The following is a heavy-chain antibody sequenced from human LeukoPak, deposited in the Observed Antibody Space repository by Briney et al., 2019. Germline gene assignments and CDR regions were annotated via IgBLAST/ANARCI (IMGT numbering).Heavy chain of an antibody. CDR2: ISGSGGYT. D-gene: IGHD3-3*01. J-gene: IGHJ4*02. Sequence: GGSLRLSCAASGFTFSSYSMNWVRQAPGKGLEWVSAISGSGGYTYYADSVKGRFTISRDSSKNTLYLQMNSLRAEDTAVYYCAKPAQYYDFWSGYGYWGQGTLVTVSS. V-gene: IGHV3-23*01. CDR1: GFTFSSYS. CDR3: AKPAQYYDFWSGYGY.